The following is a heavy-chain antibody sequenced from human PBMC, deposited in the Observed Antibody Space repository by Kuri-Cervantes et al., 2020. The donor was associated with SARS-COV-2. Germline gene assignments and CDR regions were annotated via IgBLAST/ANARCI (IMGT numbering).Heavy chain of an antibody. CDR3: AKGAVAGTYYYYGMDV. J-gene: IGHJ6*02. CDR1: GFTFSSYG. V-gene: IGHV3-30*02. Sequence: GESLKISCAASGFTFSSYGMHWVRQAPGKGLEWVAVIWYDGSNKYYADSVKGRFTISRDNSKNTLYLQMNSLRAEDTAVYYCAKGAVAGTYYYYGMDVWGQGTTVTVSS. CDR2: IWYDGSNK. D-gene: IGHD6-19*01.